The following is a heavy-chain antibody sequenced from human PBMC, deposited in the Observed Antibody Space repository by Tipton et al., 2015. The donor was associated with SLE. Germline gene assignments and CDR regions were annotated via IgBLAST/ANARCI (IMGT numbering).Heavy chain of an antibody. CDR2: INHSGST. CDR3: ARDTLYSSGWYYFDY. Sequence: LSLTCAVYGGSFSGYYWSWIRQPPGKGLEWIGEINHSGSTNYNPSLKSRVTISVDTSKNQFSLKLSSVTAADTAVYYCARDTLYSSGWYYFDYWGQGTLVTVSS. CDR1: GGSFSGYY. V-gene: IGHV4-34*01. J-gene: IGHJ4*02. D-gene: IGHD6-19*01.